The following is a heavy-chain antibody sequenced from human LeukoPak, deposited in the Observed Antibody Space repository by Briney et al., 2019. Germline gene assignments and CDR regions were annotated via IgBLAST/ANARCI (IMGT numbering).Heavy chain of an antibody. V-gene: IGHV3-30*18. J-gene: IGHJ4*02. CDR2: ISYDGGNK. D-gene: IGHD6-13*01. CDR3: AKEARGFSSGWYYFDQ. Sequence: PGRSLRLSCSASGFTFSTYGLHWVRQAPGKGLEWVAVISYDGGNKYYADSVRGRFSISRDNSKNSLYLQMNSQRAEDTAVYFCAKEARGFSSGWYYFDQWGQGTLVTVSS. CDR1: GFTFSTYG.